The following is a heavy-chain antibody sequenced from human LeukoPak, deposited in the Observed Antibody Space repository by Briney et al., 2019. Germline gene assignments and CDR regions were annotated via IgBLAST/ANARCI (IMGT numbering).Heavy chain of an antibody. V-gene: IGHV3-21*01. J-gene: IGHJ4*02. CDR1: GFTFSSYS. Sequence: PGGSLRLSCAASGFTFSSYSMNWVRQAPGKGLEWVSSISSSSSYIYYADSVKGRFTISRDNAKNSLYLQMNSLRAEDTAVYYCARDRYYYDSSGSIDYWGQGTLVTVSS. CDR2: ISSSSSYI. CDR3: ARDRYYYDSSGSIDY. D-gene: IGHD3-22*01.